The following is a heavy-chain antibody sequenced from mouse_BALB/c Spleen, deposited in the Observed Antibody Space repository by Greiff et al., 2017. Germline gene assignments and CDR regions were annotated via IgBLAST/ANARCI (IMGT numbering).Heavy chain of an antibody. J-gene: IGHJ1*01. CDR1: GFNIKDTY. D-gene: IGHD1-1*01. CDR2: IDPANGNT. CDR3: ARGSSYWYFDV. Sequence: EVQRVESGAELVKPGASVKLSCTASGFNIKDTYMHWVKQRPEQGLEWIGRIDPANGNTKYDPKFQGKATITADTSSNTAYLQLSSLTSEDTAVYYCARGSSYWYFDVWGAGTTVTVSS. V-gene: IGHV14-3*02.